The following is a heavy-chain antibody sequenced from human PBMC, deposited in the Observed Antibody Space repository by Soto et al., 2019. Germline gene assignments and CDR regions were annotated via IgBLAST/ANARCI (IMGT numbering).Heavy chain of an antibody. J-gene: IGHJ6*02. CDR1: GFTFSSYG. CDR3: AKEGGYYGSGSYSVGENYYGMDV. Sequence: QVQLVESGGGVVQPGRSLRLSCAASGFTFSSYGMHWVRQAPGKGLEWVAVISYDGSNKYYADSVKGRFTISRDNSKKTLXLXMXXLRAEDTAVYYCAKEGGYYGSGSYSVGENYYGMDVWGQGTTVTVSS. CDR2: ISYDGSNK. V-gene: IGHV3-30*18. D-gene: IGHD3-10*01.